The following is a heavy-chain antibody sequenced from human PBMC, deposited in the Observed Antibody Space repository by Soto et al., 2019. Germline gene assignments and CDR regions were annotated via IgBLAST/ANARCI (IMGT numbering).Heavy chain of an antibody. CDR3: ARDMVRGMDV. V-gene: IGHV3-66*01. J-gene: IGHJ6*02. CDR2: IYSGGST. CDR1: GFTVSSNY. Sequence: EVPLVESGGGLVQPGGSLRLSCAASGFTVSSNYMSWVRQAPGKGLEWVSVIYSGGSTYYADSVKGRFTISRDNSKNPLYLQMNGLRAEDTAVYYCARDMVRGMDVWGQGTTVTVSS. D-gene: IGHD3-10*01.